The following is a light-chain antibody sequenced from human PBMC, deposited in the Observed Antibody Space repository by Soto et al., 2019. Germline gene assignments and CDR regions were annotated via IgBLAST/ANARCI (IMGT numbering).Light chain of an antibody. J-gene: IGKJ1*01. V-gene: IGKV1-5*03. CDR1: QSLNDW. CDR3: QQYNGYPWT. CDR2: KAS. Sequence: DIQVTQSPSTLSASVGDRVTITCRASQSLNDWLAWYQQKPGKAPKLLIYKASGLESGVPSRFSGSGSGTEFTLTISSLQPDDFANYYCQQYNGYPWTFGQGTKVEIK.